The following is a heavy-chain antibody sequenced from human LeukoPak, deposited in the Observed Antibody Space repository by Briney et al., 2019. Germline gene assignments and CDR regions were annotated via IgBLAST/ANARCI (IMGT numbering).Heavy chain of an antibody. Sequence: SETLSLTCTVSGGSISSYYWNWIRQPPGKGLEWIGYIYYGGSTNYNPSLKSRVTISVDTSKNQFSLKLSSVTAADTAVYFCARGSDNLTAYYTPRRFAFDIWGQGTMITVSS. D-gene: IGHD3-9*01. CDR2: IYYGGST. V-gene: IGHV4-59*01. CDR3: ARGSDNLTAYYTPRRFAFDI. J-gene: IGHJ3*02. CDR1: GGSISSYY.